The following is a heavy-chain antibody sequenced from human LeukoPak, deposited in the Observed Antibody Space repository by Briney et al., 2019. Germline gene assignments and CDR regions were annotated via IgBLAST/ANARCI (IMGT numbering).Heavy chain of an antibody. J-gene: IGHJ4*02. CDR2: ISPYNGNT. CDR1: GYTFTSYG. V-gene: IGHV1-18*01. Sequence: GASVKVSCKASGYTFTSYGISWVRQAPGQGLEWMGWISPYNGNTNYAQKLQGRVIMTTDTSTSTAYMELSRLRSDDTAVYYCARDVNPYSSGWETFDYWGQGTLVTVSS. CDR3: ARDVNPYSSGWETFDY. D-gene: IGHD6-19*01.